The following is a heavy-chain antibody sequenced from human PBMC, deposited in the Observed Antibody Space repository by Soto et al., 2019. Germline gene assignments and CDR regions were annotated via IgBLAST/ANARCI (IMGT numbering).Heavy chain of an antibody. CDR2: MNPNSGNT. V-gene: IGHV1-8*01. J-gene: IGHJ6*02. Sequence: QVQLVQSGAEVKKPGASVKVSCKASGYTFTSYDINWVRQATGQGLEWMGWMNPNSGNTGYAQKFQGRANMPRNTSISTAYMELSSLRSEDTAVYYCARWPDGYYYYGMDVWGQGTTVTVSS. CDR1: GYTFTSYD. CDR3: ARWPDGYYYYGMDV.